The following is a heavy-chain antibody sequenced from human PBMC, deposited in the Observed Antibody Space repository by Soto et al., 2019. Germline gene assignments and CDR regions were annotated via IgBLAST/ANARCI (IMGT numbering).Heavy chain of an antibody. CDR3: GRHLFSDV. D-gene: IGHD2-21*01. V-gene: IGHV4-59*08. J-gene: IGHJ6*02. CDR2: FSYSGTT. CDR1: GDSISSYY. Sequence: QVQLQESGPGRGKPSETLSLTCSVSGDSISSYYWNWIRQPPGKGLEWIGYFSYSGTTNYNPSLKSRITISADTSKNQFFLKLSSVTAADTAVYYCGRHLFSDVWGQGTTVTVTS.